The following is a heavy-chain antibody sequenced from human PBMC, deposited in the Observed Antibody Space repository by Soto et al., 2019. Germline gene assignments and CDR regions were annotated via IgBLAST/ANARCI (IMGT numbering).Heavy chain of an antibody. V-gene: IGHV3-33*01. D-gene: IGHD5-12*01. CDR1: GFTFSSHA. CDR2: IWYDGSKK. J-gene: IGHJ4*02. Sequence: QVQLVESGGGVVQPGRSLRLSCVASGFTFSSHAMHWVRQAPGKGLEWVAVIWYDGSKKYYADSVKGRFTVARDDSKNTLYLQMNSLRVEDTAVYYCVRDPGYSNYGFDYWGQGTLVTVSP. CDR3: VRDPGYSNYGFDY.